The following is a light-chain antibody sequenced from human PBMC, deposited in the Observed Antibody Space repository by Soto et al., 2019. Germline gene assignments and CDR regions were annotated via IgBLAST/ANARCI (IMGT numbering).Light chain of an antibody. CDR2: AAS. Sequence: DIQMTQSPSSVSASVGDRVTISCRASEDINSRLAWYQQKPGKAPKLLIYAASSLQSGVPSRFSGSGSGTDFTLTISSLQPEDFATYYCQQSYSTPRGFGQGTRLEIK. CDR3: QQSYSTPRG. CDR1: EDINSR. J-gene: IGKJ5*01. V-gene: IGKV1-12*01.